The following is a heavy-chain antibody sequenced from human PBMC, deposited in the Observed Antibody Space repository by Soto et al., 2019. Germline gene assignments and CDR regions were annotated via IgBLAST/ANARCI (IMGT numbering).Heavy chain of an antibody. CDR2: SSGSGGST. D-gene: IGHD6-25*01. V-gene: IGHV3-23*01. J-gene: IGHJ4*02. CDR3: VSRTQREGRLFDL. CDR1: GFTFNSYA. Sequence: GRSLRLSCAASGFTFNSYAMSWVRQAPGKGLVWVSASSGSGGSTYYADSVKGRFTISRDNCKNTLYQQTNSLRAEDTAVYYCVSRTQREGRLFDLWGEGTLVIV.